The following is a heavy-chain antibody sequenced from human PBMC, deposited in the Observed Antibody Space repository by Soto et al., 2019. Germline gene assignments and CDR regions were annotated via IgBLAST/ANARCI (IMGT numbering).Heavy chain of an antibody. CDR2: IWYDGTQK. CDR3: ARPGGNTVTGLWHFDS. D-gene: IGHD4-17*01. V-gene: IGHV3-33*01. CDR1: GFNFNTYS. J-gene: IGHJ4*02. Sequence: GGSLRLSCEASGFNFNTYSMHWVRQPPGKGLEWLAAIWYDGTQKHYADSVKGRFTISRDNSKNTLFLQVNSLRTEDTAVYYCARPGGNTVTGLWHFDSWGQGTLVTVSS.